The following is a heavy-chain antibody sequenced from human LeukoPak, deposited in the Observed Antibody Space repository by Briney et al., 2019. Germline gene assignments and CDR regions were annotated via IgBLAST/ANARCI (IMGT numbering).Heavy chain of an antibody. J-gene: IGHJ4*02. V-gene: IGHV3-7*03. CDR1: GFTFSSYG. CDR2: IKEDGSKK. Sequence: GGSLRLSCAVTGFTFSSYGMSWVRQAPGKGLEWVANIKEDGSKKNYVDSVKGRFTISRDNAKNSLYLQMNSLRAEDTAVYYCATPLDYYDRSGYHQGGDWGQGTLVTVSS. D-gene: IGHD3-22*01. CDR3: ATPLDYYDRSGYHQGGD.